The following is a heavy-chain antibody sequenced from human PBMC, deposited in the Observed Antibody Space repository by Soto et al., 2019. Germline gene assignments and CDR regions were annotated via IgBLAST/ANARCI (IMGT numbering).Heavy chain of an antibody. J-gene: IGHJ4*02. CDR2: ISAYNGNT. D-gene: IGHD3-10*01. Sequence: QVQLVQSGAEVKKPGASVKVSCKASGYTFTSYGISWVRQAPGQGLEWMGWISAYNGNTNYAQKLQGRVIMTRDTTMSTAYMELRSLRADGTAGYYCARDHGSGKNLGRWEDYWGQGTLVSVSS. CDR1: GYTFTSYG. V-gene: IGHV1-18*01. CDR3: ARDHGSGKNLGRWEDY.